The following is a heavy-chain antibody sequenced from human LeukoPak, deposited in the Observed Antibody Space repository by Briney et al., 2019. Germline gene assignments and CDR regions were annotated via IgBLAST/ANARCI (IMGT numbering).Heavy chain of an antibody. V-gene: IGHV4-38-2*01. D-gene: IGHD4-11*01. CDR3: ARNMTTIRGGGFDI. CDR1: GYSINSAYY. CDR2: IYHSGST. Sequence: SETLSLTCAVSGYSINSAYYWGWIRQPPGKGLEWIGSIYHSGSTYYNPSLKSRVSISVDTSKNQFSLKLNPVTAADTAVYYCARNMTTIRGGGFDIWGQGTMVTVSS. J-gene: IGHJ3*02.